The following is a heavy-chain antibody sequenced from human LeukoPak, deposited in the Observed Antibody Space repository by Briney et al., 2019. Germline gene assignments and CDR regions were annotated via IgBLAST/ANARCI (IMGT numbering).Heavy chain of an antibody. J-gene: IGHJ3*02. D-gene: IGHD2-15*01. V-gene: IGHV4-59*01. Sequence: SETLSLTCTVSGGSISSYYWSRIRHPPGKGLQWIGYIYYSGSTSYNPSLKSRVTISVDTFKNQFSLKLSSVTAADTAVYYCARNKMVVVAATQEYAFDIWGQGTMVTVSS. CDR1: GGSISSYY. CDR2: IYYSGST. CDR3: ARNKMVVVAATQEYAFDI.